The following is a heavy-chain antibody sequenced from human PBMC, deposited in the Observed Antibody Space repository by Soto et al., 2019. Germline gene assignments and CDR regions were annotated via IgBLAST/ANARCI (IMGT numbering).Heavy chain of an antibody. D-gene: IGHD3-22*01. CDR3: AKRGAHYYDSSGYYPFDY. Sequence: PGGSLRLSCAASGFTFSSYWMSWVRQAPGKGLEWVANTKQDGSEKYYVDSVKGRFTISRDNAKNSLYLQMNSLRAEDTAVYYCAKRGAHYYDSSGYYPFDYWGQGTLVTVSS. J-gene: IGHJ4*02. CDR2: TKQDGSEK. CDR1: GFTFSSYW. V-gene: IGHV3-7*01.